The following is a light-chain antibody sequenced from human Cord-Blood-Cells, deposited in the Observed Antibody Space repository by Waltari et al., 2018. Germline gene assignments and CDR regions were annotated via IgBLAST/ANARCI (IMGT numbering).Light chain of an antibody. Sequence: SYELTQPSSVSVSPGQTARITCSGDVLAKKYARWFQPKPGQAPVLVIYKDSERPSGIPERFSGSSSGTTVTLTISGAQVEDEADYYCYSAADNNMGVFGGGTKLTVL. V-gene: IGLV3-27*01. J-gene: IGLJ3*02. CDR1: VLAKKY. CDR2: KDS. CDR3: YSAADNNMGV.